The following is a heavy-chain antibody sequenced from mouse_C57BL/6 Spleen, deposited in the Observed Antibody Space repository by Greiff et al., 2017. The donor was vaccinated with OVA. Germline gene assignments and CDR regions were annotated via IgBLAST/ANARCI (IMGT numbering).Heavy chain of an antibody. CDR2: INPGSGGT. V-gene: IGHV1-54*01. Sequence: QVQLQQPGAELVRPGTSVKVSCKASGYAFTNYLIEWVKQRPGQGLEWIGVINPGSGGTNYNEKFKGKATLTADKSSSTAYMQLSSLTSEDSAVYFCARKGAGYGFAYWGQGTLVTVSA. J-gene: IGHJ3*01. D-gene: IGHD3-2*02. CDR1: GYAFTNYL. CDR3: ARKGAGYGFAY.